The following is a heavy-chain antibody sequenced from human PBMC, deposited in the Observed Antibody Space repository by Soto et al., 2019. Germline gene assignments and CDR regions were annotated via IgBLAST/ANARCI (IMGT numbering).Heavy chain of an antibody. D-gene: IGHD3-9*01. CDR3: TTGGINFDWLYY. Sequence: SGGSLRLSCAASGFTFSNAWMSWVRQAPGKGLEWVGRIKSKTDGGTTDYAAPVKGRFTISRDDSKNTLYLQMNSLKTEDTAVYYCTTGGINFDWLYYWGQGTLVTVSS. V-gene: IGHV3-15*01. J-gene: IGHJ4*02. CDR1: GFTFSNAW. CDR2: IKSKTDGGTT.